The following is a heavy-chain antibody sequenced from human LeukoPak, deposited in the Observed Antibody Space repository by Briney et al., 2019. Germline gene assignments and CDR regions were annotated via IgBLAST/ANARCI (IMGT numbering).Heavy chain of an antibody. J-gene: IGHJ4*02. CDR1: GFTFNNYG. V-gene: IGHV3-30*18. CDR2: ISYDGRNK. Sequence: GGSLRLSCAASGFTFNNYGMHWVRQAPGKGLEWVAVISYDGRNKHYPDSVKGRFTISRDISTDTLWLQMDSLRTEDTAVYYCAKGPLRGTAAAIDYWGQGALVTVSS. D-gene: IGHD2-2*01. CDR3: AKGPLRGTAAAIDY.